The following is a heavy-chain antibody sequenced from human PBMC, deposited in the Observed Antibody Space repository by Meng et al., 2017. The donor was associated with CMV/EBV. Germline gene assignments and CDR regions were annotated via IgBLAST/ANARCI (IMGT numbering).Heavy chain of an antibody. CDR3: ARGLERGPYCSSTSRYENWFDP. V-gene: IGHV1-8*03. J-gene: IGHJ5*02. Sequence: ASVKVSCKASGYTFTSYDINWVRQATGQGLEWMGWMNPNSGNTGYAQKFQGRVTITRNTSISTAYMELSSLRSEDTAVYYCARGLERGPYCSSTSRYENWFDPWGQGTLVTVSS. CDR1: GYTFTSYD. CDR2: MNPNSGNT. D-gene: IGHD2-2*01.